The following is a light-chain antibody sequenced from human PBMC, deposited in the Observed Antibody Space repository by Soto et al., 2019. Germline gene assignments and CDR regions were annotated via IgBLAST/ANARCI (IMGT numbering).Light chain of an antibody. J-gene: IGKJ4*01. CDR3: QQYGDWPLT. V-gene: IGKV3-15*01. CDR2: ATS. CDR1: QSVGNN. Sequence: EIVLTQSPATLSVSPGERATLSCRASQSVGNNFAWYQQKPGQAPRLLIFATSTRATGVPARFSGSGSGTESTLTISILQSEDFAVYYCQQYGDWPLTFGGGAKVEIE.